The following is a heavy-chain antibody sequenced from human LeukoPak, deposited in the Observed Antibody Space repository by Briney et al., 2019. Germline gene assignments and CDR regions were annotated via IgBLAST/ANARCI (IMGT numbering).Heavy chain of an antibody. CDR1: GFTFSSYG. J-gene: IGHJ4*02. D-gene: IGHD6-19*01. CDR2: IRYDGSNK. CDR3: AKWPPEQAVDGSDFDY. V-gene: IGHV3-30*02. Sequence: GGSLRLSCAASGFTFSSYGMHWVRQAPGKGLEWVAFIRYDGSNKYYADSVKGRFTISRDNSKNTLFLLMNSLRAEDKAVYCSAKWPPEQAVDGSDFDYWGQGTLVTLSS.